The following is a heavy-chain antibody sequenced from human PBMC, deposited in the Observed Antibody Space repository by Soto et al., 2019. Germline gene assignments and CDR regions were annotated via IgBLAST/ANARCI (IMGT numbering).Heavy chain of an antibody. Sequence: ASVKVSCKASGYTFTDYYIHWVRQAPGQGLEWMGWINPNSGGTNYAQKFQGWVTMTRDTSISTAYMELSRLRSDDTAIYYCARGKDIVVVVAATSPMDVWAQGTTVTVSS. D-gene: IGHD2-15*01. CDR3: ARGKDIVVVVAATSPMDV. V-gene: IGHV1-2*04. CDR2: INPNSGGT. J-gene: IGHJ6*02. CDR1: GYTFTDYY.